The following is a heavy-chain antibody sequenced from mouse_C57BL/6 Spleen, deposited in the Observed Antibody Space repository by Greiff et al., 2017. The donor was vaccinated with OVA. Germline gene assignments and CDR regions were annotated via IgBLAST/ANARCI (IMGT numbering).Heavy chain of an antibody. D-gene: IGHD1-1*01. J-gene: IGHJ4*01. CDR2: IYPGSGST. CDR1: GYTFTSYW. CDR3: ARDITTVVAPYYAMDY. Sequence: QVQLQQSGAELVKPGASVKMSCKASGYTFTSYWITWVKQRPGQGLEWIGDIYPGSGSTNYNEKFKSKATLTVDTSSSTAYMQLSSLTSEDSAVYYCARDITTVVAPYYAMDYWGQGTSVTVSS. V-gene: IGHV1-55*01.